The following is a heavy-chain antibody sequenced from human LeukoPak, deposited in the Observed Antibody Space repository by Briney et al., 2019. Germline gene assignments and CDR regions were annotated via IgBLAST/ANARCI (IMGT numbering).Heavy chain of an antibody. CDR2: ISSSGSTI. Sequence: PGGSLRLSCAASGFTFSDYYMSWIRQAPGKGLEWVSYISSSGSTIYYADSVKGRFTISRDNSKNTLYLQMNSLRAEDTAVYYCARHASGGEDYGIGYYYYMDVWGKGTTVTVSS. V-gene: IGHV3-11*04. CDR3: ARHASGGEDYGIGYYYYMDV. J-gene: IGHJ6*03. CDR1: GFTFSDYY. D-gene: IGHD4-17*01.